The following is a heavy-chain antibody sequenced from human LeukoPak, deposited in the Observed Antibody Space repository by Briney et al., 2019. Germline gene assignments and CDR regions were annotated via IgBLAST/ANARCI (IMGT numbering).Heavy chain of an antibody. CDR3: ARGVATMGDWFDP. V-gene: IGHV3-30-3*01. CDR2: ISYDGSNK. Sequence: GRSLRLSCAASGFTFSSYAMHWVRQAPGKGLEWVAVISYDGSNKYYADSVKGRFTISRDNSKNTLYLQMNSLRAEDTAVYYCARGVATMGDWFDPWGQGTLVTVSS. J-gene: IGHJ5*02. D-gene: IGHD5-12*01. CDR1: GFTFSSYA.